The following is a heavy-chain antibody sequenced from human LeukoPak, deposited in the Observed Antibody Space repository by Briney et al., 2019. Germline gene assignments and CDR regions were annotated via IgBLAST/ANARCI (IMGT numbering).Heavy chain of an antibody. CDR3: ASSPYRRRYFDY. CDR1: GFSFSSFW. CDR2: IKYDGREK. V-gene: IGHV3-7*03. D-gene: IGHD3-9*01. Sequence: GSLRLSCAASGFSFSSFWMSWVGQAPGKGLEWVANIKYDGREKFYVDSVKGRFTISRDNAKNSLYLQMDSLRAEATAVYYCASSPYRRRYFDYWGPGTLVTVSS. J-gene: IGHJ4*02.